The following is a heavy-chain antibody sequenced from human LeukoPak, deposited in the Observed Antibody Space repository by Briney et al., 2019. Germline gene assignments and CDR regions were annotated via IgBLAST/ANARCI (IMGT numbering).Heavy chain of an antibody. CDR2: IKPDGSEE. CDR1: GFSLSSYW. J-gene: IGHJ5*02. V-gene: IGHV3-7*01. D-gene: IGHD6-25*01. CDR3: AREVAAALDP. Sequence: TGGSLRLSCAASGFSLSSYWMSWVRQAPGKGLEWLANIKPDGSEENYVDSVKGRFTVSRDNAKNSLYLQMNSLRVDDTAVYYCAREVAAALDPWGQGTPVTVSS.